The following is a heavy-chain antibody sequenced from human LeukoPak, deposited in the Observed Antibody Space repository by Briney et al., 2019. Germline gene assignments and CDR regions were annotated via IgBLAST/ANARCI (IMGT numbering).Heavy chain of an antibody. CDR1: GFTFSSYA. Sequence: PGGSLRLSCAASGFTFSSYAISWVRQAPGKGLEWVSGISWNSGSLAYADSVKGRFPISRDNAKISLYMQMNSLRAEDTAVYYCAKDGGYYYGSGRKGYYYYYYGMDVWGQGTTVTVSS. CDR3: AKDGGYYYGSGRKGYYYYYYGMDV. D-gene: IGHD3-10*01. CDR2: ISWNSGSL. J-gene: IGHJ6*02. V-gene: IGHV3-9*01.